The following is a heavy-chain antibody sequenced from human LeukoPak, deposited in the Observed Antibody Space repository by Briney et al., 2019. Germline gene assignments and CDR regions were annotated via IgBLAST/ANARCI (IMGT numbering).Heavy chain of an antibody. CDR1: GGSISSGDYY. CDR3: ARPHGAVAGTEDYFDY. Sequence: SETLSLTCTVSGGSISSGDYYWSWIRQPPGKGLEWIGYIYYSGSTYYNPSLKSRVTISVDTSKNQFSLKLSSVTAADTAVYYCARPHGAVAGTEDYFDYWGQGTLVTVSS. J-gene: IGHJ4*02. V-gene: IGHV4-30-4*01. D-gene: IGHD6-19*01. CDR2: IYYSGST.